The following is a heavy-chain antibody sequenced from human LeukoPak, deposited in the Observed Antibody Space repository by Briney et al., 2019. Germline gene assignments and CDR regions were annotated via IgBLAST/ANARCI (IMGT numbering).Heavy chain of an antibody. J-gene: IGHJ4*02. CDR3: ARGPTYCSSTSCLNYFDY. CDR1: GDSISSYY. D-gene: IGHD2-2*01. Sequence: PSETLSLTCTVSGDSISSYYWSWIRQHPGKGLEWIGYIYYSGSTYYNPSLKSRVTISVDTSKNQFSLKLSSVTAADTAVYYCARGPTYCSSTSCLNYFDYWGQGTLVTVSS. CDR2: IYYSGST. V-gene: IGHV4-59*06.